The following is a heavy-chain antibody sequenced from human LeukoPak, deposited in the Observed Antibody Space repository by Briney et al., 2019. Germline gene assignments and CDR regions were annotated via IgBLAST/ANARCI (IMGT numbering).Heavy chain of an antibody. CDR2: ISSSSSTI. Sequence: PGGSLRLSCVASGFTFSSYSMNWVRQAPGKGLEWVSYISSSSSTIYYADSVKGRFTISRDNAKNSLHLQMNSLRAEDTAVYYCAGAQQLVRNVLYWGQGTLVTVSS. CDR1: GFTFSSYS. D-gene: IGHD6-13*01. V-gene: IGHV3-48*01. J-gene: IGHJ4*02. CDR3: AGAQQLVRNVLY.